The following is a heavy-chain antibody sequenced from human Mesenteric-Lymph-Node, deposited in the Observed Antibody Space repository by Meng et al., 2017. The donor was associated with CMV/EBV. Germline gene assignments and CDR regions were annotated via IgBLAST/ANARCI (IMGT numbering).Heavy chain of an antibody. V-gene: IGHV3-53*01. J-gene: IGHJ4*02. CDR1: GFTVSSNY. D-gene: IGHD1-26*01. CDR2: IYSGGST. Sequence: GESLKISCAASGFTVSSNYISWVRQAPGKGLEWVSVIYSGGSTYYADSVKGRFTISRDNSKNTLYLQMNSLRAEDTAVYYCTTVSGSYHPPTDWGQGTLVTVSS. CDR3: TTVSGSYHPPTD.